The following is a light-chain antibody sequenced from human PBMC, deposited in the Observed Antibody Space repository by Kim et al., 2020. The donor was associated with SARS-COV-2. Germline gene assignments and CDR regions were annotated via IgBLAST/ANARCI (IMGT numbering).Light chain of an antibody. J-gene: IGLJ2*01. CDR3: QTWYSTSVV. CDR1: QLGEKY. CDR2: QDS. V-gene: IGLV3-1*01. Sequence: GTRRKQARHPCSGDQLGEKYACWDQAKSGQTPVLVMFQDSKRPKGIPERFSGSNTGNTANLTISGTQARDEGDYYCQTWYSTSVVFGGGNQLTVL.